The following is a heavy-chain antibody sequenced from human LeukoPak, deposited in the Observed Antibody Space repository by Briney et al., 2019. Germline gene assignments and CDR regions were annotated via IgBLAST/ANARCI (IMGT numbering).Heavy chain of an antibody. V-gene: IGHV3-21*01. CDR2: ISSQENYV. CDR3: ARAILTVSGTALLYLDF. Sequence: GGSLRVSCAASGFTFSKYTMNWVRQAPGKGLEWVASISSQENYVYYADSMKGRFTISRDNANNSLNLQLDSLRAEDTAVYYCARAILTVSGTALLYLDFWGQGTLVTVSP. CDR1: GFTFSKYT. D-gene: IGHD6-19*01. J-gene: IGHJ4*02.